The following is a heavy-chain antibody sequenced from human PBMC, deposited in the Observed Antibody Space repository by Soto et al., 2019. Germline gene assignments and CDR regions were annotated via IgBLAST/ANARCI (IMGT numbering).Heavy chain of an antibody. CDR3: ARDFSYSFDGDYYYGMDV. D-gene: IGHD5-18*01. J-gene: IGHJ6*02. V-gene: IGHV3-23*01. CDR1: GFTFSSYA. Sequence: GGSLRLSCAASGFTFSSYAMSWVRQAPGKGLEWVSAISGSGGSTYYADSVKGRFTISRDNSKNTLYLQMNSLRAEDTAVYYCARDFSYSFDGDYYYGMDVWGQGTTVTVS. CDR2: ISGSGGST.